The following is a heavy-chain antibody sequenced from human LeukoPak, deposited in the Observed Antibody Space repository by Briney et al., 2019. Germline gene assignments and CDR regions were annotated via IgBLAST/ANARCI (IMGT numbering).Heavy chain of an antibody. Sequence: PGRSLRLSCAASGFTFSSYAMHWVRQAPGKGLEWVAVISYDGSNKYYADSVKGRFTISRDNSKNTLYLQMNSLRAEDTAVYYCARDHNFWFDPWGQGTLVTVSS. J-gene: IGHJ5*02. CDR2: ISYDGSNK. CDR1: GFTFSSYA. D-gene: IGHD1-20*01. CDR3: ARDHNFWFDP. V-gene: IGHV3-30*04.